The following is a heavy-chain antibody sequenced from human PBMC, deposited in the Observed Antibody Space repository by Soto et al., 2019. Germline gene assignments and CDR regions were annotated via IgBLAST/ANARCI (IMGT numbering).Heavy chain of an antibody. D-gene: IGHD2-21*02. J-gene: IGHJ6*02. Sequence: ASVKVSCKVSGYTLTELSMHWVRQAPGKGLEWMGGFDPGDGETIYAQKFQGRVTMTEDTSTDTAYMELSSLRSEGTAVYYCATSTYCGGDCPNNYGMDVWGQGTTVTVSS. CDR2: FDPGDGET. CDR1: GYTLTELS. V-gene: IGHV1-24*01. CDR3: ATSTYCGGDCPNNYGMDV.